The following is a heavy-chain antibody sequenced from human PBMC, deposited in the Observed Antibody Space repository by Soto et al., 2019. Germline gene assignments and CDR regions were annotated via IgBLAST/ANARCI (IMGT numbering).Heavy chain of an antibody. CDR1: GGSISSGDYY. CDR3: ARGIVVVTAITSAAWFDP. V-gene: IGHV4-30-4*01. CDR2: IYYSGST. Sequence: SETLSLTCTVSGGSISSGDYYWSWIRQPPGKGLEWIGYIYYSGSTYYNPSLKSRVSISVDTSKNQFSLKLSSVTAADTAVYYCARGIVVVTAITSAAWFDPWGQGTLVTVSS. J-gene: IGHJ5*02. D-gene: IGHD2-21*02.